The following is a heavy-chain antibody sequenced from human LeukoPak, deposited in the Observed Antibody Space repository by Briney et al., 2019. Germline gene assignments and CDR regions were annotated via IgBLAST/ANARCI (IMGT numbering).Heavy chain of an antibody. CDR3: ARDQEGFDY. Sequence: ASVKVSCKASGYSFTSNYIHWVRQAPGQGLEWMGMIYPRDGSTSYAQRFQDRVTVTRDTSTSTVHMELSGLRSEDTAVYYCARDQEGFDYWGQGTLVTVSS. CDR1: GYSFTSNY. CDR2: IYPRDGST. J-gene: IGHJ4*02. V-gene: IGHV1-46*01.